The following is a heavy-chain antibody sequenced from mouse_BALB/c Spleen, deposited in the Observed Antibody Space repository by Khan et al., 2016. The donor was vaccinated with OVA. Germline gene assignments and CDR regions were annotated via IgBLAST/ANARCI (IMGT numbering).Heavy chain of an antibody. J-gene: IGHJ4*01. V-gene: IGHV3-2*02. Sequence: VQLQESGPGLVKPSQSLSLTCTVTGYSITSDYAWNWIRQFPGNKLEWMGYISYSGSTSYNPSLKSRISITRDTSKNQLFLQLNSVTTEDTAPESCARGNYYGYAMDYRGQGTSVTVSS. CDR3: ARGNYYGYAMDY. CDR2: ISYSGST. CDR1: GYSITSDYA. D-gene: IGHD1-1*01.